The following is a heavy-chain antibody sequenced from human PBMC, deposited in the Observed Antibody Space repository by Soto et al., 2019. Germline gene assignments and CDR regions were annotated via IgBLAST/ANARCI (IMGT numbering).Heavy chain of an antibody. J-gene: IGHJ4*02. D-gene: IGHD3-22*01. CDR1: GGSISSSNW. V-gene: IGHV4-4*02. CDR2: IYHSGST. CDR3: ARKRGNLDYYDSSGYQ. Sequence: QVQLQESGPGLVKPSGTLSLTCAVSGGSISSSNWWSWVRQPPGKGLEWIGEIYHSGSTNHNPSLTRRVTISVDKSKNQFSLKLSSVTAADTAVYYCARKRGNLDYYDSSGYQWGQGTLVTVSS.